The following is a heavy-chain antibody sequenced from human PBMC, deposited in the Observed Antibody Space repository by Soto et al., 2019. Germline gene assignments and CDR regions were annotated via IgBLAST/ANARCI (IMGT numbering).Heavy chain of an antibody. V-gene: IGHV3-30*18. CDR3: AKFCSTSCYAPREAAAANGGNFDY. J-gene: IGHJ4*02. Sequence: GGSLRLSCAASGFTFSSYGMHWVRQAPGKGLEWVAVISYDGSNKYYADSVKGRFTISRDNSKNTLYLQMNSLRAEDTAVYYCAKFCSTSCYAPREAAAANGGNFDYWGQGTLVTVSS. D-gene: IGHD2-2*01. CDR2: ISYDGSNK. CDR1: GFTFSSYG.